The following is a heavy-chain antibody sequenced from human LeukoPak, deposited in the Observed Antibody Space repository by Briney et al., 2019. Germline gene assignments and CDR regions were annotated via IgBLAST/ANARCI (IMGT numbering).Heavy chain of an antibody. CDR1: GYTFTSYG. CDR3: ARATFITMVRGVIQTTFDY. CDR2: ISAYHGNT. J-gene: IGHJ4*02. Sequence: ASVKVSCKASGYTFTSYGISWVRQAPGQGLEWMGWISAYHGNTNYAQKLQGRVTMTTDTSTSTAHMELRSLRSDDTAVYYCARATFITMVRGVIQTTFDYWGQGTLVTVSS. D-gene: IGHD3-10*01. V-gene: IGHV1-18*01.